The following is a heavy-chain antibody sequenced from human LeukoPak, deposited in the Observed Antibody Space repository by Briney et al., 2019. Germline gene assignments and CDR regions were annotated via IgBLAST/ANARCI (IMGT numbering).Heavy chain of an antibody. J-gene: IGHJ4*02. D-gene: IGHD3-22*01. Sequence: PSETLSLTCAVYGGSFSGYYWSWIRQPPGKGLEWIGEINHSGSTNYNPSLKSRVTISVDTSKKQFSLKLSSVTAADTGVYYCARGPINYYDSSGYDVPPDWGQGTLVSVCS. CDR1: GGSFSGYY. V-gene: IGHV4-34*01. CDR3: ARGPINYYDSSGYDVPPD. CDR2: INHSGST.